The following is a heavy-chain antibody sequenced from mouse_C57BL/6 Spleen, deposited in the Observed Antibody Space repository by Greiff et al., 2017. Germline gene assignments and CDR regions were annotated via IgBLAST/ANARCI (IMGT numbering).Heavy chain of an antibody. CDR2: IDPENGDT. V-gene: IGHV14-4*01. CDR3: TPNWEGAY. Sequence: EVQLQQSGAELVRPGASVKLSCTASGFNIKDDYMHWVKQRPEQGLEWIGWIDPENGDTEYASKFQGKATITADTSSNTAYLQLSSLTSEDTAVYYCTPNWEGAYWGQGTLVTVSA. J-gene: IGHJ3*01. CDR1: GFNIKDDY. D-gene: IGHD4-1*01.